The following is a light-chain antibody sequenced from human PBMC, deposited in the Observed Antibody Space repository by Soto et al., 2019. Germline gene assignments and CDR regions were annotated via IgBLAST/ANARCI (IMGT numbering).Light chain of an antibody. V-gene: IGKV3-20*01. J-gene: IGKJ3*01. CDR2: GAS. CDR1: QSVSSSY. CDR3: QQYGSSLFT. Sequence: EIVLTQSPGTLSLTQGERATLSCRASQSVSSSYLAWYQQKPGQAPRLLIYGASGRATGIPDRFSGSGSGTDFTLTISRLEPEDFAVYYCQQYGSSLFTFGPGTKVDIK.